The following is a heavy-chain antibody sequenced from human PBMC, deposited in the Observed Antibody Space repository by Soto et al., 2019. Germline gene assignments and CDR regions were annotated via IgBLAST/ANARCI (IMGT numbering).Heavy chain of an antibody. CDR3: ARDRIYYYDSSGRYGMDV. V-gene: IGHV1-46*01. CDR1: GYTFTSYY. J-gene: IGHJ6*02. Sequence: ASVKVSCKASGYTFTSYYMHWVRQAPGQGLEWMGIINPSGGSTSYAQKFQGRVNMTRDTSTSTVYMELSSLRSEDTAVYYCARDRIYYYDSSGRYGMDVWGQGTTVTVSS. CDR2: INPSGGST. D-gene: IGHD3-22*01.